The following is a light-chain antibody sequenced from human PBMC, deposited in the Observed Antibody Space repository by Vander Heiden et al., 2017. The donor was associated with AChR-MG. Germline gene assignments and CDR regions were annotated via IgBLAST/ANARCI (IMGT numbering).Light chain of an antibody. CDR2: DVS. V-gene: IGLV2-11*01. J-gene: IGLJ3*02. CDR1: SSDVGLYNY. Sequence: QSALTQPRPVSGSPGQSVTISCAGTSSDVGLYNYVSWYQQHPGKAPKLMIYDVSQRPSGVPDRFSGSKSGNTASLTISGLQAEDEADYYCSSYADIDTRVFGGGTKLTVL. CDR3: SSYADIDTRV.